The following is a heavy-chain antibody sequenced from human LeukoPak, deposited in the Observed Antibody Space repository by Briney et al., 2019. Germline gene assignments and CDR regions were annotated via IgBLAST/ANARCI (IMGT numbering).Heavy chain of an antibody. J-gene: IGHJ4*02. CDR1: GGSISSSSYY. Sequence: KPSETLSLTCTVSGGSISSSSYYWGWIRQPPGKGLEWIGSILYSGSTYYNPSLESRVTISVDTSKNQFSLKLSSVTAADTAVYYCARQFYYDSGGSHYWGQGTLVTVSS. CDR2: ILYSGST. V-gene: IGHV4-39*01. CDR3: ARQFYYDSGGSHY. D-gene: IGHD3-22*01.